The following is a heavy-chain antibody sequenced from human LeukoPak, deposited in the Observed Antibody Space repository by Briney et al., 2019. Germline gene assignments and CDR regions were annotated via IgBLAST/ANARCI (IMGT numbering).Heavy chain of an antibody. V-gene: IGHV4-30-2*01. CDR1: GVSISSGGYC. Sequence: SETLSLTCTVSGVSISSGGYCWSWIRPPAGKGLEWFGYISHSRTTYYNPSLRSRVTVSVARSQNLFSLTPSYVTARVSVVFCCASPMTLVVRGVAAIDAFDIWGQGTMGTVS. J-gene: IGHJ3*02. CDR2: ISHSRTT. D-gene: IGHD3-10*01. CDR3: ASPMTLVVRGVAAIDAFDI.